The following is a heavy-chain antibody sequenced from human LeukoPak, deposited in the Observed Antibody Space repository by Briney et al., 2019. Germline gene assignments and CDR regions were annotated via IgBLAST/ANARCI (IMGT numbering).Heavy chain of an antibody. V-gene: IGHV5-10-1*01. Sequence: GESLKIFCKGSGYSFSTYWISWVRQMPGKGLEWMGMIDPSDSYTNYSPSFQGHVTISADKSISTAYLQWSSLQASDTAMYYCARRLATVRSPFDIWGQGTMVTVSS. CDR2: IDPSDSYT. CDR3: ARRLATVRSPFDI. CDR1: GYSFSTYW. J-gene: IGHJ3*02. D-gene: IGHD3-16*01.